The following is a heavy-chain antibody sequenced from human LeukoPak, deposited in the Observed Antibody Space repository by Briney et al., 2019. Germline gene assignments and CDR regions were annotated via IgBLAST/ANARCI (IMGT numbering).Heavy chain of an antibody. Sequence: GGSLRLSCAASGVTFSDYYMSWIRQAPGKGLEWVSYITTSGSNIYYRDSVKGRFTISRDNAKNSLFLQMNSLTAEDTAVYYCARSSAEYYYDSSGYYGYWGQGTLVTVSS. CDR2: ITTSGSNI. V-gene: IGHV3-11*01. CDR1: GVTFSDYY. J-gene: IGHJ4*01. CDR3: ARSSAEYYYDSSGYYGY. D-gene: IGHD3-22*01.